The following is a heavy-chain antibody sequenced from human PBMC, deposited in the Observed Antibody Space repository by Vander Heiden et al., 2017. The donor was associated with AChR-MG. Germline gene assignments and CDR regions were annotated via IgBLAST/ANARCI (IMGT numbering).Heavy chain of an antibody. J-gene: IGHJ4*02. CDR3: GKEVTGDPPEY. CDR2: VIPILHMS. CDR1: GGPLNSYS. Sequence: QVQLVQSGAEVKKPGSSVRVSCKAPGGPLNSYSINWVRQAPGQGLEWMGRVIPILHMSNYAQKLQGRVTITADISTRTSYMELSSLRSDDTAVYYCGKEVTGDPPEYWDEGIVVTVSS. D-gene: IGHD7-27*01. V-gene: IGHV1-69*04.